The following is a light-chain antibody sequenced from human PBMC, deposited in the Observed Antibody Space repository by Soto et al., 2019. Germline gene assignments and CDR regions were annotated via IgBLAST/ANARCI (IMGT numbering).Light chain of an antibody. J-gene: IGKJ3*01. CDR2: GAS. Sequence: EIVMTQSPATLSVSPGERATLSCRASQSVSSNLAWYQQKPGQAPRLPIYGASTRATGIPARFSGSGSGTEFTLTISSLQSEDFAVYYCQQYNNWPHLFTFGPGTKVDIK. CDR1: QSVSSN. V-gene: IGKV3-15*01. CDR3: QQYNNWPHLFT.